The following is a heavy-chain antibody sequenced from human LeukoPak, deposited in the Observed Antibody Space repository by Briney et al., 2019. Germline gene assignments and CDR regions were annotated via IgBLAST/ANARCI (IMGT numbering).Heavy chain of an antibody. CDR1: GDSISSFY. V-gene: IGHV4-59*01. J-gene: IGHJ3*02. Sequence: SETLSHTCTVSGDSISSFYWTWIRQPPGKGLEWIGYIYYSGSTNYNPSLKSRVTISVDRSKNQFSLKLSSVTAADTAVYYCARGANYGDSGLDAFDIWGQGTMVTVSS. D-gene: IGHD4-17*01. CDR2: IYYSGST. CDR3: ARGANYGDSGLDAFDI.